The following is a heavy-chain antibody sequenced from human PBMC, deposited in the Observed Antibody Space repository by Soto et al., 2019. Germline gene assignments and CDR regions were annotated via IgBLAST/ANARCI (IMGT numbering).Heavy chain of an antibody. Sequence: QVQLVESGGGVVQPGRSLRLSCAASGFTFSSYGMHWVRQAPGKGLEWVAVIWYDGSNKYYADSVKGRFTISRDNSKNTLYLQMNSLRAEDTAVYYCARVFGIAARRYYGMDVWGQGTTVTVSS. V-gene: IGHV3-33*01. CDR2: IWYDGSNK. D-gene: IGHD6-6*01. CDR3: ARVFGIAARRYYGMDV. CDR1: GFTFSSYG. J-gene: IGHJ6*02.